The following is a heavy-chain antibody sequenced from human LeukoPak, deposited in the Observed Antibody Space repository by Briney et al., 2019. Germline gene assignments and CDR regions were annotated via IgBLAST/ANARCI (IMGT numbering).Heavy chain of an antibody. V-gene: IGHV4-39*07. D-gene: IGHD3-3*01. CDR1: GGSISSSSYY. CDR2: IYHSGST. J-gene: IGHJ4*02. CDR3: ARVINYDFWSGYSYYFDY. Sequence: PSETLSLTCTVSGGSISSSSYYWGWIRQPPGKGLEWIGSIYHSGSTYYNPSLKSRAIISVDTSKNQFSLKLSSVTAADTAVYYCARVINYDFWSGYSYYFDYWGQGTLVTVSS.